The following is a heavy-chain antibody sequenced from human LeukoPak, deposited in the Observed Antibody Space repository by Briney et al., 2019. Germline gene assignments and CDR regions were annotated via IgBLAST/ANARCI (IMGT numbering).Heavy chain of an antibody. J-gene: IGHJ5*01. CDR2: IQSDGST. CDR1: GFTFSSYW. D-gene: IGHD3-10*01. CDR3: TRAITYFYGSVTYDWFES. V-gene: IGHV3-74*01. Sequence: GGSLRLSCVASGFTFSSYWMHWVRQTPGRGLMWVARIQSDGSTIYADSVQGRFTISRDNAKNTVYLQMNSLRVDDTAVYFCTRAITYFYGSVTYDWFESWGQGIRVTVSS.